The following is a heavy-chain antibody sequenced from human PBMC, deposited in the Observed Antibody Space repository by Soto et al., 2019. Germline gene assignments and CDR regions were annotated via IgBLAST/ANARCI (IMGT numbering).Heavy chain of an antibody. Sequence: QLQLQESGPGLVKPSETLSLTCTVSGGSISSSSYYWGWIRQPPGKGLEWIGSIYYSGSTYYNPSLKSRVTISVDTSKNQFSLKLSSVTAADTAVYYCARRAVGAAAGDHYYMDVWGKGTTVTVSS. V-gene: IGHV4-39*01. D-gene: IGHD6-13*01. J-gene: IGHJ6*03. CDR2: IYYSGST. CDR3: ARRAVGAAAGDHYYMDV. CDR1: GGSISSSSYY.